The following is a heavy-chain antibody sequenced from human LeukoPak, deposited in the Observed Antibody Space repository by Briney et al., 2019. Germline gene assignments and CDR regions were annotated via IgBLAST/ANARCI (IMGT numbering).Heavy chain of an antibody. CDR2: ISGSGGST. CDR1: GFTFSSYA. D-gene: IGHD2-2*01. V-gene: IGHV3-23*01. Sequence: GGSLRLSCAASGFTFSSYAMSWVRQAPGKGLEWVSAISGSGGSTYYADSVKGRFTISRDNSKNTLYLQMNSLRAEDTAVYYCAKDRVLRDIVVVPAAMAGNAFDIWGQGTMVTVSS. J-gene: IGHJ3*02. CDR3: AKDRVLRDIVVVPAAMAGNAFDI.